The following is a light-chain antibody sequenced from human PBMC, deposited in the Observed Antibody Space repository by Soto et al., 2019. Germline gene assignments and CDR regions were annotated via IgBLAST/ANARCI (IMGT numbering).Light chain of an antibody. CDR1: QGISSY. V-gene: IGKV1-9*01. Sequence: IQLTQSPSSLSASVGDRVTITCRASQGISSYLAWYQQKPGKAPKLLIYAASTLQSGVPSRFSGSGSGTEFTLTISSLQPEDFATYYCQQFNSSPITFGQGTRLEIK. CDR3: QQFNSSPIT. CDR2: AAS. J-gene: IGKJ5*01.